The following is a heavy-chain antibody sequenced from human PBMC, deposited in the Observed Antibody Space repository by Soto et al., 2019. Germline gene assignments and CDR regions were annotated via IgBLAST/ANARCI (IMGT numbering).Heavy chain of an antibody. CDR1: GYSFTSYW. CDR2: IYPGDSDT. J-gene: IGHJ4*02. D-gene: IGHD2-2*01. CDR3: ARQYPYCSSTSCFDY. Sequence: PGESLKISCNGSGYSFTSYWIGWVRQMPGKGLEWMGIIYPGDSDTRYSPSFQGQVTISADKSITTAYLQWSSLKASDTAMYYCARQYPYCSSTSCFDYWGQGTLVTVSS. V-gene: IGHV5-51*01.